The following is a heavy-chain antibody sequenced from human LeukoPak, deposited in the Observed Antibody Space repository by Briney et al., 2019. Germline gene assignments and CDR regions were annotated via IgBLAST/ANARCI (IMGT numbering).Heavy chain of an antibody. J-gene: IGHJ5*02. D-gene: IGHD3-10*01. CDR1: GYTFTGYY. V-gene: IGHV1-2*02. CDR3: ARDRITMVRGVIITPKAPFDP. CDR2: INPNSGGT. Sequence: ASVKVSCKASGYTFTGYYMHWLRQAPGQGLEWMGWINPNSGGTNYAQKFQGRVTMTRDTSISTAYMELSRLRSDDTAVYYCARDRITMVRGVIITPKAPFDPWGQGTLVTVSS.